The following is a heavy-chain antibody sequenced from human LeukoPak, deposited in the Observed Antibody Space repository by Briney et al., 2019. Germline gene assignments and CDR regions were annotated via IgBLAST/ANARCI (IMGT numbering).Heavy chain of an antibody. Sequence: QTGGSLRLSCAASGFTFSSYGMHWVRQAPGKGLEGGAFIRYDGSNKYYADSVKGRFTISRDNAKNSLYLQMNSLRAEDTAVYYCAREMAMATTYYYYYMDVWGKGTTVTISS. J-gene: IGHJ6*03. CDR3: AREMAMATTYYYYYMDV. V-gene: IGHV3-30*02. CDR1: GFTFSSYG. D-gene: IGHD5-24*01. CDR2: IRYDGSNK.